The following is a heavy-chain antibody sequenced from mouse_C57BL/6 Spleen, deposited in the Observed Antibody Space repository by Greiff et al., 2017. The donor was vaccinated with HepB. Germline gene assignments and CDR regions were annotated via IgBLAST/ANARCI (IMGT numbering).Heavy chain of an antibody. CDR3: ARDGASGVFAY. V-gene: IGHV5-4*01. D-gene: IGHD4-1*01. Sequence: EVQVVESGGGLVKPGGSLKLSCAASGFTFSSYAMSWVRQTPEKRLEWVATISDGGSYTYYPDNVKGRFTISRDNAKNNLYLQMSHLKSEDTAMYYCARDGASGVFAYWGQGTLVTVSA. CDR2: ISDGGSYT. CDR1: GFTFSSYA. J-gene: IGHJ3*01.